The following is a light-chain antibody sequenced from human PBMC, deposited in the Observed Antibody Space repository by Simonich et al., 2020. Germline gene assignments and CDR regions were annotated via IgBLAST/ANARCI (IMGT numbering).Light chain of an antibody. CDR2: DAS. J-gene: IGKJ2*01. CDR1: QSVSSY. V-gene: IGKV3-11*01. Sequence: EIVLTQSPATLSLSPGERATLSCRASQSVSSYLAWYQQKPGQAPRLLIYDASNRATGCPARFSGSGSGTDSTLTISSLEPEDFAVYYCQQRSNWPPYTFGQGTKLEIK. CDR3: QQRSNWPPYT.